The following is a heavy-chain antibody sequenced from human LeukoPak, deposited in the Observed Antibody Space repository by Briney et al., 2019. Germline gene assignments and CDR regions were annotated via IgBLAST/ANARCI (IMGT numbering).Heavy chain of an antibody. CDR3: ARSLQYSSSWYWFDP. D-gene: IGHD6-13*01. J-gene: IGHJ5*02. V-gene: IGHV4-59*02. CDR1: GGSVTRYY. CDR2: IYHSGST. Sequence: PSETLSLTCTVSGGSVTRYYWSWIRQPPGKGLEWIGYIYHSGSTFYNPSLKSRVTISIDTSKNQFSLKLSSVTAADTAVHYCARSLQYSSSWYWFDPWGQGTLVTVSS.